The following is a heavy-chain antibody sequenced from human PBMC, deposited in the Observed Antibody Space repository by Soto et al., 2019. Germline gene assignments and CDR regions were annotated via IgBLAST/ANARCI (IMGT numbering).Heavy chain of an antibody. J-gene: IGHJ6*03. CDR2: ISSSSSVI. CDR1: GFILSDCA. Sequence: EVQLVESGGGLVQPGGSLRLSCATSGFILSDCAMNWVRQAPGKGLEWVSYISSSSSVIDYADSVKGRFTVSRDNARNSLYPQMNILIAEDTAVYYCARDLSWGSNWYYYMDVWGKGTTVTV. D-gene: IGHD7-27*01. V-gene: IGHV3-48*01. CDR3: ARDLSWGSNWYYYMDV.